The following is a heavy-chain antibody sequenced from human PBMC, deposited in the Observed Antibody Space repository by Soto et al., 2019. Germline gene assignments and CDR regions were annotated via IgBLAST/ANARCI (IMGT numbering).Heavy chain of an antibody. V-gene: IGHV1-69*06. D-gene: IGHD3-10*01. J-gene: IGHJ5*01. Sequence: QVQLVQSGAEVKKPGSSVKVSCKASGGTFSSYAITWVRQAPGQGLDWMGEIIPIFGATNFAQKFQGRVTITADKSTTPAYMELISLTSEDTAVYYCARMAGSFLDSWGQGTLVTVSS. CDR3: ARMAGSFLDS. CDR2: IIPIFGAT. CDR1: GGTFSSYA.